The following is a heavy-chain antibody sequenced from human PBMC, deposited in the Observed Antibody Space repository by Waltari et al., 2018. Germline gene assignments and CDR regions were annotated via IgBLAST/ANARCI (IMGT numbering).Heavy chain of an antibody. Sequence: EVQLMQSGADVKKPGESLKISCKGSGYIFTNYWIGWVHQMPGKGLGWRGIIYPDDSSTKYSPSFQGQVTISADKSTSTAFLQWSRLRASDTAMYYCARQLAASWYFDLWGRGTLVTVSS. V-gene: IGHV5-51*07. CDR1: GYIFTNYW. D-gene: IGHD2-15*01. CDR2: IYPDDSST. CDR3: ARQLAASWYFDL. J-gene: IGHJ2*01.